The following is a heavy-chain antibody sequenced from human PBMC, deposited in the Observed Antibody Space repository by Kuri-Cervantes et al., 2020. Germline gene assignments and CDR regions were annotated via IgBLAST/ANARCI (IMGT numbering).Heavy chain of an antibody. D-gene: IGHD6-13*01. CDR2: ISTYNGNT. Sequence: ASVKVSCKASGGTFSGYAISWVRQAPGQGLEWMGWISTYNGNTNYAQKLQGRVTMTTDTSTSTAYMELRSLRSDDTAVYYCAREIAAAGIRWFDPWGQGTLVTVSS. V-gene: IGHV1-18*01. CDR3: AREIAAAGIRWFDP. J-gene: IGHJ5*02. CDR1: GGTFSGYA.